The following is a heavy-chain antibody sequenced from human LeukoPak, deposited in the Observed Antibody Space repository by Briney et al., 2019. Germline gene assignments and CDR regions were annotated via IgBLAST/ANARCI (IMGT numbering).Heavy chain of an antibody. D-gene: IGHD3-3*01. Sequence: GGSLRLSCAASGFTFSSYEMNWVRQAPGKGLEWVSYISSSGSTIYYADSVKGRFTISRDNAKNSLYLQMNSLRAEDTAVYYCERVLSDYDFWSGYRPSSSDYWGQGTLVTVSS. CDR3: ERVLSDYDFWSGYRPSSSDY. CDR2: ISSSGSTI. V-gene: IGHV3-48*03. CDR1: GFTFSSYE. J-gene: IGHJ4*02.